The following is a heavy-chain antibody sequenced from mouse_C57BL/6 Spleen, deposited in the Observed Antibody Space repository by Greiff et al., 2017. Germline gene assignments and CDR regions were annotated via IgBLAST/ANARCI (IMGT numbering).Heavy chain of an antibody. J-gene: IGHJ2*01. D-gene: IGHD2-12*01. V-gene: IGHV1-15*01. CDR3: TRGGEPTTFDY. Sequence: VQLQQSGAELVRPGASVTLSCKASGYTFTDYEMHWVKQTPVHGLEWIGAIDPETGGTAYNQKFKGKAILTADKSSSTAYMELRSLTSEDSAVYYCTRGGEPTTFDYWGQGTTLTGSS. CDR1: GYTFTDYE. CDR2: IDPETGGT.